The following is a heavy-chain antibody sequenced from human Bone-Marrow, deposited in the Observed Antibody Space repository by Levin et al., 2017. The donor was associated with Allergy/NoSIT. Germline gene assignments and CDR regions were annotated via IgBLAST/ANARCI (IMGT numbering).Heavy chain of an antibody. V-gene: IGHV4-59*01. CDR1: GASLSDNY. D-gene: IGHD2-21*01. Sequence: SETLSLTCTVSGASLSDNYWTWIRQPPGKGLEWIGFIYYSGNTNYNPSLKTRVTISADPSKNPFSLKITSVTAADTAVYYCARVDWGIRGDTENWFDPWGQGILVTVSS. CDR2: IYYSGNT. J-gene: IGHJ5*02. CDR3: ARVDWGIRGDTENWFDP.